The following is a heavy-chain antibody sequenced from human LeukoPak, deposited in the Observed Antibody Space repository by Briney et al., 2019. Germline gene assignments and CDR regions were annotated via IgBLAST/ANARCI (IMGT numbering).Heavy chain of an antibody. D-gene: IGHD2-15*01. V-gene: IGHV3-74*03. CDR3: ARVDCSGGSCYYYYGMDV. CDR1: GFIFSREW. CDR2: VNTDGSST. J-gene: IGHJ6*02. Sequence: PGGSLRLSCAASGFIFSREWMHWVRQAPGRGLVWVSRVNTDGSSTVYADSVKGRFTISRDNSKNTLYLQMNSLRAEDTAVYYCARVDCSGGSCYYYYGMDVWGQGTTVTVSS.